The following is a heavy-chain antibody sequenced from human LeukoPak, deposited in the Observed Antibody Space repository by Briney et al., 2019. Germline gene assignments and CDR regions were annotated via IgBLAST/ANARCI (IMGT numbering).Heavy chain of an antibody. CDR1: GFSFSSYA. V-gene: IGHV3-23*01. CDR3: AKFWEAAGTLNYGMDV. J-gene: IGHJ6*02. CDR2: ISGSGGST. D-gene: IGHD6-13*01. Sequence: PGGSLRLSCAASGFSFSSYAMSWVRQAPGKGLEWVSSISGSGGSTYYADSVKGRFTISRDKSKNTLYLQMNSLRAEDTAVYYCAKFWEAAGTLNYGMDVWGQGTMVTVSS.